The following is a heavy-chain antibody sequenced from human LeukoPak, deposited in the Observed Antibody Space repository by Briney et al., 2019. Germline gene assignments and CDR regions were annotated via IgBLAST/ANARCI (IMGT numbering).Heavy chain of an antibody. CDR1: GYDFIVYY. D-gene: IGHD1-26*01. V-gene: IGHV1-2*02. Sequence: ASVTLSCTTSGYDFIVYYMHWVWLRPGPGLGLKWLVNLISGSRSIAHTFQERITLTRDTSITTFYMEVTWLTSGDTAIYYCARADRLVGSPDLIGPWGQETLVTVPS. CDR2: VNLISGSR. J-gene: IGHJ5*02. CDR3: ARADRLVGSPDLIGP.